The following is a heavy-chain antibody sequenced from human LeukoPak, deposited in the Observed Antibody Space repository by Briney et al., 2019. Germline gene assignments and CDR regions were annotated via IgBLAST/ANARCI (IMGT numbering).Heavy chain of an antibody. D-gene: IGHD3-9*01. J-gene: IGHJ3*02. CDR1: GFTFSNAW. V-gene: IGHV4-59*08. CDR3: ARWRRDYDILTDYYGYDALDI. CDR2: IYYNGST. Sequence: ASLRLSCAASGFTFSNAWMSWIRQPPGKGLEWIGYIYYNGSTNNTSPKSRVTISVDTSKNQFSLKLSSGTAPDTAVYYCARWRRDYDILTDYYGYDALDIWGQGTMVTSSS.